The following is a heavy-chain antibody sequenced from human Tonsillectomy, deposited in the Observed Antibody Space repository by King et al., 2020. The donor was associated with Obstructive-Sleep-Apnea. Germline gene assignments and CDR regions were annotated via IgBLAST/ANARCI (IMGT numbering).Heavy chain of an antibody. CDR3: ARGRDDILTGPYYGMDV. J-gene: IGHJ6*02. CDR2: IWYDGSNK. D-gene: IGHD3-9*01. CDR1: GFTFSSYG. V-gene: IGHV3-33*01. Sequence: VQLVESGGGVVQPGRSLRLSCAASGFTFSSYGMHWVRQAPGKGLEWVAVIWYDGSNKYYADSVKGRFTISRENSKNTLYLQMNSLRAEDTAVYYCARGRDDILTGPYYGMDVWGQGTTVTVSS.